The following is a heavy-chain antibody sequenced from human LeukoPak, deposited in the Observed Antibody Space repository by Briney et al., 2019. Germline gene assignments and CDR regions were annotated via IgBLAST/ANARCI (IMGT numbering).Heavy chain of an antibody. Sequence: KTSETLSLTCAVYGGSFSGYYWSWIRQPPGKGLEWIGEINHSGSTNYNPSLKSRVTISVDTSKNQFSLKLSSVTAADTAVYYCALHQSPRDAFDIWGQGTMVTVSS. D-gene: IGHD2-2*01. CDR2: INHSGST. V-gene: IGHV4-34*01. CDR1: GGSFSGYY. CDR3: ALHQSPRDAFDI. J-gene: IGHJ3*02.